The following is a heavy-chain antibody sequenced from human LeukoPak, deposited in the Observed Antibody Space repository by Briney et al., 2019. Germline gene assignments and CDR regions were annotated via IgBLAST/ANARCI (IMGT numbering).Heavy chain of an antibody. CDR2: IIPMFGTA. CDR3: ATPYYDSSGYHALDY. J-gene: IGHJ4*02. Sequence: SVKVSCKASGGTFSRHAISWVRQAPGRGLEWMGGIIPMFGTANYAQKFQGRVTITTDESTSTGYMELSSLRSEDTAVYYCATPYYDSSGYHALDYWGQGTLVTVSS. CDR1: GGTFSRHA. V-gene: IGHV1-69*05. D-gene: IGHD3-22*01.